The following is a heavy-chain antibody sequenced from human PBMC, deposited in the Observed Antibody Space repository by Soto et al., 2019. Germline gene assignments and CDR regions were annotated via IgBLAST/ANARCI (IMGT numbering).Heavy chain of an antibody. V-gene: IGHV3-23*01. CDR3: SKARAVYGSGNYYTVSDY. CDR1: GLTFSSYA. Sequence: PGGSLRLSCAASGLTFSSYAMSWVRQAPGKGLEWVSAISGSGGSTYYADSVKGRFTISRDNSKNTLYLQMNSLRSEDTAVYYWSKARAVYGSGNYYTVSDYWWHGALVTVFS. J-gene: IGHJ4*01. CDR2: ISGSGGST. D-gene: IGHD3-10*01.